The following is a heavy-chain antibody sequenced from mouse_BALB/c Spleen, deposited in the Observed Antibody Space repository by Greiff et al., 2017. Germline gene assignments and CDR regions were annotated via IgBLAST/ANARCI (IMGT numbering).Heavy chain of an antibody. CDR3: ARDRYDEDYYAMDY. CDR1: GYTFTSYW. V-gene: IGHV1S81*02. J-gene: IGHJ4*01. CDR2: INPSNGRT. D-gene: IGHD2-14*01. Sequence: VKLMESGAELVKPGASVKLSCKASGYTFTSYWMHWVKQRPGQGLEWIGEINPSNGRTNYNEKFKSKATLTVDKSSSTAYMQLSSLTSEDSAVYYCARDRYDEDYYAMDYWGQGTSVTVSS.